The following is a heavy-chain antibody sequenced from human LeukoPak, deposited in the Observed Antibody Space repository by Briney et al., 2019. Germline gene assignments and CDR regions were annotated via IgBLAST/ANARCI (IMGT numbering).Heavy chain of an antibody. CDR2: IGGGGVTT. Sequence: PGGSLRLSCAASGFTFSSYSMHWVRQAPGKGPEFVSVIGGGGVTTFYADSVKDRFIISRDNSKNTLYLEMGSLRAEDMAVYYCAREGGGSGLWYYDLWGRGTLVTVSS. J-gene: IGHJ2*01. CDR3: AREGGGSGLWYYDL. V-gene: IGHV3-64*02. D-gene: IGHD1-26*01. CDR1: GFTFSSYS.